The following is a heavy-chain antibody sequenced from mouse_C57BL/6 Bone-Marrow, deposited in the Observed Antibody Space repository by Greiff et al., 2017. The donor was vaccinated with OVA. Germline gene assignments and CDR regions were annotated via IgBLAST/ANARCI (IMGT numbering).Heavy chain of an antibody. V-gene: IGHV1-81*01. CDR3: ARGGGSSLAY. CDR2: IYPRSGNT. CDR1: GYTFTSYG. Sequence: QVQLQQSGAELARPGASVKLSCKASGYTFTSYGISWVKQRTGQGLEWIGEIYPRSGNTYYNEKFKGKATLTADKSSSTAYMELRSLTSEDSAVYFCARGGGSSLAYWGQGTLVTVSA. D-gene: IGHD1-1*01. J-gene: IGHJ3*01.